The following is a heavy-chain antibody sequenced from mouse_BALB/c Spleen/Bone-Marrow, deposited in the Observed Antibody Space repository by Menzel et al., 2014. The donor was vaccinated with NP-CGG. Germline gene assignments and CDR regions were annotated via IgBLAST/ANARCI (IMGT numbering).Heavy chain of an antibody. Sequence: EVQLVESGGGSVKPGGSLKLSCAASGFTFSSYGMSWVRQTPDKRLELVATINGNGGSTYYPDSVKGRFTISRDNAKNSLYLQMGSLKSEDTAMYYCARDRYYGYAIDYWGQGTSVTVSS. CDR2: INGNGGST. D-gene: IGHD1-1*01. J-gene: IGHJ4*01. V-gene: IGHV5-6-3*01. CDR3: ARDRYYGYAIDY. CDR1: GFTFSSYG.